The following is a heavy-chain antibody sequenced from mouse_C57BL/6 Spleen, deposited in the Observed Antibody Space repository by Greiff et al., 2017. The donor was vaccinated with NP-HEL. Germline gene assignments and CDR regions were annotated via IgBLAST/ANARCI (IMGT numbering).Heavy chain of an antibody. Sequence: VQLQQPGAELVMPGASVKLSCKASGYTFTSYWMHWVKQRPGQGLEWIGEIDPSDSYTNYNQKFKGKSTLTVDKSSSTAYMQLSSLTSEDSAVYYCASHYYGSSPYYFDYWGQGTTLTVSS. V-gene: IGHV1-69*01. CDR1: GYTFTSYW. J-gene: IGHJ2*01. CDR2: IDPSDSYT. D-gene: IGHD1-1*01. CDR3: ASHYYGSSPYYFDY.